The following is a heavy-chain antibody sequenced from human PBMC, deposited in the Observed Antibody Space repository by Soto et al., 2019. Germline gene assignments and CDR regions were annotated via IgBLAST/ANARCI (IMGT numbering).Heavy chain of an antibody. CDR2: ISRDIRSI. V-gene: IGHV3-9*01. D-gene: IGHD4-17*01. CDR3: AKDDLTTVAYYFDY. Sequence: GGSLRLSCEVSGFRFDDYGMHWVRQAPGRGLEWIAGISRDIRSISYGASMKGRFTISRDNAKNSLYLQLNSVRADDTAFYYCAKDDLTTVAYYFDYWGQGALVTVSS. CDR1: GFRFDDYG. J-gene: IGHJ4*02.